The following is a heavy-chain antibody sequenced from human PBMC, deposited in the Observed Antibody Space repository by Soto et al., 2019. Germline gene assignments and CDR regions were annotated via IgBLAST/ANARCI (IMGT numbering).Heavy chain of an antibody. CDR1: GGSISSYY. CDR2: IYYSGST. D-gene: IGHD4-4*01. J-gene: IGHJ6*02. CDR3: ARDDYSNYGGMDV. Sequence: SETLSLTCTVSGGSISSYYWSWIRQPPGKGLEWIGYIYYSGSTNYNPSLKSRVTISVDTSKNQFSLKLSSVTAADTAVYYCARDDYSNYGGMDVWGQGTTVTVSS. V-gene: IGHV4-59*01.